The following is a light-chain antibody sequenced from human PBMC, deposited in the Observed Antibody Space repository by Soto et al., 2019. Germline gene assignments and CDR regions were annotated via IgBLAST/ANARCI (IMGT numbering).Light chain of an antibody. J-gene: IGKJ4*01. Sequence: DIQMTQSPSSLSASVGDRVTITCQASQDISNFLNWYQQTPGKAPKLVIYDASTLQTGVPSRFRGSGSGTDFTFTIASLQPEDFWTYFCQQYENLPLTFGGGTTVEIK. CDR2: DAS. CDR3: QQYENLPLT. V-gene: IGKV1-33*01. CDR1: QDISNF.